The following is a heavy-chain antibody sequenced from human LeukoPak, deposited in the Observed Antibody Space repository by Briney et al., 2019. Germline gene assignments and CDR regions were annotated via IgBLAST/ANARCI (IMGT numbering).Heavy chain of an antibody. D-gene: IGHD3-22*01. J-gene: IGHJ4*02. CDR2: INPNSGGT. CDR1: GYTFTAYY. CDR3: ARAPHSVVVVKTYYFDY. V-gene: IGHV1-2*02. Sequence: ASVKVSCKASGYTFTAYYIHWVRQAPGQGLEWMGWINPNSGGTNYALKFQGRVTMTRDTSISTAYMEVRRLRSDDTAVYYCARAPHSVVVVKTYYFDYWGQGTLVTVSS.